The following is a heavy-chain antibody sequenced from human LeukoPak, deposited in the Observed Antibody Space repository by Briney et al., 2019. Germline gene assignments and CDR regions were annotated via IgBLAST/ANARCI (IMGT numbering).Heavy chain of an antibody. CDR2: INPNNDYT. CDR3: AVAPGDY. D-gene: IGHD2-21*01. J-gene: IGHJ4*02. CDR1: GYTFTGYY. V-gene: IGHV1-2*07. Sequence: ASVRVSCKASGYTFTGYYIHWVRQAPGQGLEWMGWINPNNDYTYYAHRFQGRVTLTRDTSINTVYMELTGLTSDDTALYYCAVAPGDYWGQGTLVIVSA.